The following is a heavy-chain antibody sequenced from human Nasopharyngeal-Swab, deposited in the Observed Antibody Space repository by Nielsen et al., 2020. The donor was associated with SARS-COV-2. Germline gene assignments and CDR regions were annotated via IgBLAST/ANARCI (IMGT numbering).Heavy chain of an antibody. D-gene: IGHD3-10*01. Sequence: SETLSLTCAVYGGSFSGYYWSWIRQPPGKGLEWIGEISHSGSTNYNPSLKSRVTISVDTSKNQFSLKLHSVTAADTAVYYCARVLVPLTGDLDSWGRGTPVTVSS. CDR3: ARVLVPLTGDLDS. CDR2: ISHSGST. V-gene: IGHV4-34*01. CDR1: GGSFSGYY. J-gene: IGHJ4*02.